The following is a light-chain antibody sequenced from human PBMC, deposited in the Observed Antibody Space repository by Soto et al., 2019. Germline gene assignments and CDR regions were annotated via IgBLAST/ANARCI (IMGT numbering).Light chain of an antibody. J-gene: IGKJ1*01. CDR2: DAS. CDR3: QQYKSYSTRT. Sequence: DIQLTQSPSTLSASVGDRVTITCRASQSISSWLAWYQQKPGKAPDLLISDASRLESGVPSRFSGGGSGTEFTLTISDLQPDDFATYYCQQYKSYSTRTFGHGTKVEIK. CDR1: QSISSW. V-gene: IGKV1-5*01.